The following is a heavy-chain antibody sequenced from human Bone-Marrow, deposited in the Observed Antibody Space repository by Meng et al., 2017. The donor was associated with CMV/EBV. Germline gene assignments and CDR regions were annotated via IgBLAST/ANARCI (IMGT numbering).Heavy chain of an antibody. Sequence: GESLKISCVASGLTFSSYWMNWVRQAPGKGLEWVANIKQDGSETYYVDSVKGRFTISRDNAKNSLYLQMNNLRAEDTAVYYCAREGGGNLDDWGQGTLVTVSS. J-gene: IGHJ4*02. D-gene: IGHD3-16*01. CDR1: GLTFSSYW. CDR3: AREGGGNLDD. V-gene: IGHV3-7*01. CDR2: IKQDGSET.